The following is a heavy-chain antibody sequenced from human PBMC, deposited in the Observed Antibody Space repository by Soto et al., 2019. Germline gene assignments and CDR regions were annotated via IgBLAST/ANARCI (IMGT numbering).Heavy chain of an antibody. J-gene: IGHJ6*02. CDR2: IYYSGRT. Sequence: SDTLSMTCFISGVSIKSSNWWLWVRQTPGNGLEWIGSIYYSGRTYYNPSLKSRVTISVDTSKNQFSLKLSSVTAADTAVYYCASRYEFWSGQDHYYYYYGMDVWGQGTTVT. D-gene: IGHD3-3*01. CDR3: ASRYEFWSGQDHYYYYYGMDV. V-gene: IGHV4-39*01. CDR1: GVSIKSSNW.